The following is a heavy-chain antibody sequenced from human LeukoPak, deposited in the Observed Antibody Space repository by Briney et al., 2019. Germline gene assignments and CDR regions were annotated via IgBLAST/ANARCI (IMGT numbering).Heavy chain of an antibody. D-gene: IGHD5-12*01. Sequence: PGGSLRLSCAASGFTFSTYAMHWVRQAPGKGLEWVSGISWNSGSIGYADSVKGRFTISRDNAKNSLYLQMNSLRAEDTALYYCAKDVDIVATISLDYWGQGTLVTVSS. J-gene: IGHJ4*02. V-gene: IGHV3-9*01. CDR2: ISWNSGSI. CDR1: GFTFSTYA. CDR3: AKDVDIVATISLDY.